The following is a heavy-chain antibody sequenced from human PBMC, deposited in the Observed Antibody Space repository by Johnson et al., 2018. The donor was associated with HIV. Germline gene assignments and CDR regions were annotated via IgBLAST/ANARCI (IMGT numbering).Heavy chain of an antibody. D-gene: IGHD5-24*01. J-gene: IGHJ3*02. CDR2: IKQDGSEK. CDR3: ARDQWMAGDAFDI. V-gene: IGHV3-7*01. CDR1: GFTFSSYW. Sequence: EVQLVESGGGLVQPSGSLRLSCAASGFTFSSYWMSWVRQAPGKGLEWVANIKQDGSEKYYVDSVKGRITISRDNAKNSLYLQMNSLIAEDTAVYYFARDQWMAGDAFDIWGQGTVVTVSS.